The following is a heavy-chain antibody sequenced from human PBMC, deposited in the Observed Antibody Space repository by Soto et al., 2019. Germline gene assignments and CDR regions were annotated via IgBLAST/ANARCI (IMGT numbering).Heavy chain of an antibody. D-gene: IGHD3-10*01. Sequence: PSETLSLTCTVSGGSISSDSYYWGWIRQSPEKGLEWIASISYSGSTYYNPTLKSRLIISVDTSKSQFSLKLSSVTAADTAVYYCVRQGFGALHGLVDVWGQGTTVTVS. CDR3: VRQGFGALHGLVDV. J-gene: IGHJ6*02. CDR2: ISYSGST. V-gene: IGHV4-39*01. CDR1: GGSISSDSYY.